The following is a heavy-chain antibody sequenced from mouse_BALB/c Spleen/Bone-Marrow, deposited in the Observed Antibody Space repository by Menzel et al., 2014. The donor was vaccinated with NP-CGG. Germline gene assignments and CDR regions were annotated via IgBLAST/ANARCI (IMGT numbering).Heavy chain of an antibody. D-gene: IGHD1-1*01. CDR3: ASYGSSYYAMDY. Sequence: VQLQQSGPELVRPGVSVKISCKGSGYTFTDYAMHWVKQSHAKSLEWTGVISTYSGNTNYNQKFKGKATMTVDKSSSTAYMELARLTSEDSAIYYCASYGSSYYAMDYWGQETSVTVSS. CDR1: GYTFTDYA. CDR2: ISTYSGNT. J-gene: IGHJ4*01. V-gene: IGHV1-67*01.